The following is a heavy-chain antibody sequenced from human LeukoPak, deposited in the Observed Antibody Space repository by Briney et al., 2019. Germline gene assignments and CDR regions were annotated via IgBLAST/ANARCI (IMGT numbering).Heavy chain of an antibody. J-gene: IGHJ5*02. D-gene: IGHD3-10*01. V-gene: IGHV3-21*01. Sequence: GGSLRLSCAASGFTFSSCSMNWVRQAPGKGLEWVSSISSSSSYIYYADSVKGRFTISRDNAKNSLYLQMNTLRAEDTAVYYFARELFITRVREPNWCDPWGQGALVTVSS. CDR3: ARELFITRVREPNWCDP. CDR1: GFTFSSCS. CDR2: ISSSSSYI.